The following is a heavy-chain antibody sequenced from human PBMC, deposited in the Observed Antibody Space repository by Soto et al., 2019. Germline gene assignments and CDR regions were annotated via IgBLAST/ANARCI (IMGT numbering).Heavy chain of an antibody. J-gene: IGHJ4*02. CDR2: INSDGSST. CDR1: GFTFTTYW. Sequence: PGGSLRLSCAASGFTFTTYWVHWVRQAPRKGLVWVSRINSDGSSTSYADYVKGRFTISRDNAKNTLYLQMNSLRTEDTAVYYCARGAYYFDYWGQGILVTVSS. CDR3: ARGAYYFDY. V-gene: IGHV3-74*01.